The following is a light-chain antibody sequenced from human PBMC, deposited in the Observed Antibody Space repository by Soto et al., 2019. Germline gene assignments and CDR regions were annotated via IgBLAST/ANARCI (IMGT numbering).Light chain of an antibody. CDR1: QSISNF. CDR2: AAS. Sequence: DIQMTQSPSSLSASVGDRVTITCRASQSISNFLNWYQQKPGKAPKLLIFAASSMQSGVPARFSGSGSGTEFTLTIDSLQPEDFATYYCQQSHSTPLPFGGGTKVEIK. CDR3: QQSHSTPLP. J-gene: IGKJ4*01. V-gene: IGKV1-39*01.